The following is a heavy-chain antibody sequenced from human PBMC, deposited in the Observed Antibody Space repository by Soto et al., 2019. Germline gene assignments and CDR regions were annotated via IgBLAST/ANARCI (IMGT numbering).Heavy chain of an antibody. CDR3: ARAGYGDYYDAFDI. D-gene: IGHD4-17*01. CDR2: IGTAGDP. Sequence: PGGSLRLSCAASGFTFSSYDMHWVRQATGKGLEWVSAIGTAGDPYYPGSVKGRFTISRENAKNSLYLQMNSLRAGDTAVYYRARAGYGDYYDAFDIWGQGTVVTVSS. J-gene: IGHJ3*02. V-gene: IGHV3-13*05. CDR1: GFTFSSYD.